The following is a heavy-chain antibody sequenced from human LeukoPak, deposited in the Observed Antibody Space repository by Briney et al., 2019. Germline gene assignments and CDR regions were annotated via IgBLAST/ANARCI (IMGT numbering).Heavy chain of an antibody. D-gene: IGHD5-18*01. CDR1: GFTFSNNW. J-gene: IGHJ4*02. CDR3: ARDPHTALDY. CDR2: INQDKSQK. Sequence: GGSLRLSCAASGFTFSNNWMTWVRQAPGKGLEWVANINQDKSQKYYVDSVKGRFTISRDNAKNSLYLNMNSLRAEDTAVYYCARDPHTALDYWGQGTLVTVSS. V-gene: IGHV3-7*01.